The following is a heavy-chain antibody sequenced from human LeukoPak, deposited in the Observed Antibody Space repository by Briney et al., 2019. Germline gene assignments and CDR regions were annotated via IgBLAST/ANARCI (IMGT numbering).Heavy chain of an antibody. CDR2: IIPILGIA. CDR1: GGTFSSYT. J-gene: IGHJ4*02. Sequence: SVKVSCKASGGTFSSYTISWVRQAPGQGLEWMGRIIPILGIANYAQKFQGRVTITADKSTSTAYMELSSLRSEDTAVYYCARSVSGGRYPNDYWGQGTLVTVSS. CDR3: ARSVSGGRYPNDY. V-gene: IGHV1-69*02. D-gene: IGHD3-16*01.